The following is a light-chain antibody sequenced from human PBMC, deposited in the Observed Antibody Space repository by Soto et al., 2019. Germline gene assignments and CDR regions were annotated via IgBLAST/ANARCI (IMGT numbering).Light chain of an antibody. CDR2: GAS. J-gene: IGKJ3*01. CDR1: QSVSSSY. V-gene: IGKV3-20*01. Sequence: EIVLTQSPGTLSLSPGERATLSCRASQSVSSSYLAWYQQKHGQAPRLPIYGASSSATGIPDRFSGSGSGTDFALTISRLEPEDFAVDYCQQYPLFGPGTKVDIK. CDR3: QQYPL.